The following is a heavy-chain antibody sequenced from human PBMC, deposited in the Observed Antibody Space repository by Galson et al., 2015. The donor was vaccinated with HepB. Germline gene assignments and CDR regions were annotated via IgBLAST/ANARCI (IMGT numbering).Heavy chain of an antibody. D-gene: IGHD6-6*01. Sequence: SVKVSCKASGDSVSGHAISWVRQAPGQGLEWMGRIIPMFDVTNYPQKFQDRATISADMSTNTVYLEVSRLRSEDTAVYFCANQSTSSVGNWFAPWGQGTPVTGSS. CDR1: GDSVSGHA. CDR3: ANQSTSSVGNWFAP. J-gene: IGHJ5*02. V-gene: IGHV1-69*04. CDR2: IIPMFDVT.